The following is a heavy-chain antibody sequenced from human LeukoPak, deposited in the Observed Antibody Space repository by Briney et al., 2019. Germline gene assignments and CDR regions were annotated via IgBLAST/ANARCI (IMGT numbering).Heavy chain of an antibody. CDR3: ARDLRRVSRFLEWSSADLYYYYGMDV. CDR1: GFTFSSYS. CDR2: ISSSSSYI. J-gene: IGHJ6*02. Sequence: PGGSLRLSCAASGFTFSSYSMNWVRQAPGKGLEWVSSISSSSSYIYYADSVKGRFTISRDNAKNSLYLQMNSLRAEDTAVYYCARDLRRVSRFLEWSSADLYYYYGMDVWGQGTTVTVSS. D-gene: IGHD3-3*01. V-gene: IGHV3-21*01.